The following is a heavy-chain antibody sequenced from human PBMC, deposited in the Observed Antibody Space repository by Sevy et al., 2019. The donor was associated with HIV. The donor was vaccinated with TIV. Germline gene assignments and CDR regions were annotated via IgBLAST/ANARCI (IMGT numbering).Heavy chain of an antibody. CDR1: GFTFSSSG. V-gene: IGHV3-30*02. D-gene: IGHD3-10*01. J-gene: IGHJ6*03. Sequence: GGSLRLSCAASGFTFSSSGMHWLRQAPGNGLEWVTFIGHDANNQQDADSVKGRFAISRDNSKNTIYLQMHSLRVEDTAVYYCAKDLWYCMDVWGKGTTVTVSS. CDR3: AKDLWYCMDV. CDR2: IGHDANNQ.